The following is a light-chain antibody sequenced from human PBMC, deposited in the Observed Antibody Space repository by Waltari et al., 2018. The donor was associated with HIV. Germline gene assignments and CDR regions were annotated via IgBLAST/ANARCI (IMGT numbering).Light chain of an antibody. CDR3: QSYDSSLSGSYV. J-gene: IGLJ1*01. V-gene: IGLV1-40*01. CDR2: GST. CDR1: SSHIRAGYD. Sequence: QSVLTPPPSVSGAPGQRVTISCTGSSSHIRAGYDVHWYQKLPGTAPKLLIFGSTNRPSGVPDRFSGSKSGTSASLAITGLQAEDEADYYCQSYDSSLSGSYVFGTGTKVTVL.